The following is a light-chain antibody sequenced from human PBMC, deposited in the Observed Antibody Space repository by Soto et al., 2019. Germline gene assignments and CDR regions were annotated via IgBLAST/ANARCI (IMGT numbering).Light chain of an antibody. Sequence: VVMTQSPATLSVSPGERAVLSCRASQSLGSNLAWYQQKPGQAPRLLIYADSNRATGIPARFSGSGSGTDFTLTISSLEPEDFSVYYCQQRYNWPITFGQGTRLET. CDR2: ADS. J-gene: IGKJ5*01. V-gene: IGKV3-11*01. CDR3: QQRYNWPIT. CDR1: QSLGSN.